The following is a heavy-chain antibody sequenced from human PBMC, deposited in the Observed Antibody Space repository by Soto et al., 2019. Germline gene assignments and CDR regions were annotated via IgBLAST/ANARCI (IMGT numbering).Heavy chain of an antibody. Sequence: SETLSLTCTVSGGSISSSSYYWGWIRQPPGKGLEWIGSIYYSGSTYYNPSLKSRVTISVDTSKNQSSLKLSSVTAADTAVYYCARDPSRTRFDYWGQGTLVTVSS. D-gene: IGHD6-13*01. J-gene: IGHJ4*02. CDR1: GGSISSSSYY. V-gene: IGHV4-39*02. CDR3: ARDPSRTRFDY. CDR2: IYYSGST.